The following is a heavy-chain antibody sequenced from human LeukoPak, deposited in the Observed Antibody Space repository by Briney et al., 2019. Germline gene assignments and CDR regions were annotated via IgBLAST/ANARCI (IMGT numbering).Heavy chain of an antibody. CDR1: GGSFSSYS. Sequence: SETLSLTCTVSGGSFSSYSSNWIRQPAGKGLEWIGRIYTSGSTNYNPSLKSRVTMSIDTSKNQFSLRLSSVTAADTAVYYCARGLPYGSEYFDYWGQGTLVTVSS. J-gene: IGHJ4*02. V-gene: IGHV4-4*07. CDR3: ARGLPYGSEYFDY. D-gene: IGHD3-10*01. CDR2: IYTSGST.